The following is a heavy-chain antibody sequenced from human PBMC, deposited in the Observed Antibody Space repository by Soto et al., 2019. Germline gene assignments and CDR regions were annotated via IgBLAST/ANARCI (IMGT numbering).Heavy chain of an antibody. D-gene: IGHD4-17*01. J-gene: IGHJ4*02. V-gene: IGHV6-1*01. Sequence: SQTLSLTCAISGDSVSSNIVAWNWIRQSPSRGLEWLGRTYYRSKWYNDYAVPVKSRITINPDTSKNQFSLQLNSVTPEDTAVYYCARHKAGGDYSFDYWGQGPLVTVSS. CDR1: GDSVSSNIVA. CDR2: TYYRSKWYN. CDR3: ARHKAGGDYSFDY.